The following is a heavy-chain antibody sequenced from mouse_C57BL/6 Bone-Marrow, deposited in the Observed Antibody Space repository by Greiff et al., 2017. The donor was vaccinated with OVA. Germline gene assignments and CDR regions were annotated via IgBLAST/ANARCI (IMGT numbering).Heavy chain of an antibody. CDR1: GFNIKDDY. D-gene: IGHD2-2*01. Sequence: VHVKQSGAELVRPGASVKLSCTASGFNIKDDYMHWVKQRPEQGLEWIGWIDPENGDTEYASKFQGKATITADTSSNTAYLQLSSLTSEDTAVYYCTTRWLPLPYWGQGTLVTVSA. V-gene: IGHV14-4*01. CDR3: TTRWLPLPY. CDR2: IDPENGDT. J-gene: IGHJ3*01.